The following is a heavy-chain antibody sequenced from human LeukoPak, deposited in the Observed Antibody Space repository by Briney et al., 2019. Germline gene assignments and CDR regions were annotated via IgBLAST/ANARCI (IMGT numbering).Heavy chain of an antibody. J-gene: IGHJ4*02. Sequence: ASVKVSCKASGGTFSSYAISWVRQAPGQGLEWMGRIIPIFGTANYAQKFQGRVTITTDESTSTAYMELSSLRSEDTAVYYCAMSHYYDSSGHFDYWGQGTLVTVSS. D-gene: IGHD3-22*01. V-gene: IGHV1-69*05. CDR1: GGTFSSYA. CDR2: IIPIFGTA. CDR3: AMSHYYDSSGHFDY.